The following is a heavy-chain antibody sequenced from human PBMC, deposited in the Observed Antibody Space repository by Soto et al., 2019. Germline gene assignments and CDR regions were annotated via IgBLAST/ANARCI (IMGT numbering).Heavy chain of an antibody. J-gene: IGHJ6*02. CDR3: ARDYSSSSTNWGDYYYYGTDV. CDR1: GGSISSGDYY. Sequence: PSETLSLTCTVSGGSISSGDYYWSWIRQPPGKGLEWIGYIYYSGSTYYNPSLKSRVTISVDASKNQFSLKLSSVTAADTAVYYCARDYSSSSTNWGDYYYYGTDVWGQGTTVTVSS. CDR2: IYYSGST. D-gene: IGHD6-6*01. V-gene: IGHV4-30-4*01.